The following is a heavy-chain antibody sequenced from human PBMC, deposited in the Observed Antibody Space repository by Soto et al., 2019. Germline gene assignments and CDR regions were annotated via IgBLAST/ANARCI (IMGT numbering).Heavy chain of an antibody. V-gene: IGHV1-69*01. CDR2: IIPIFGTA. D-gene: IGHD6-6*01. Sequence: QVQLVQSGAEVKKPGSSVKVSCKASGGTFSSYAISWVRQAPGQGLEWMGGIIPIFGTANYAQKFQGRVTITADESTSTAYMGLSSLRSEDTAVYYCARDRAGIAARHHYYYGMDVWGQGTTVTVSS. J-gene: IGHJ6*02. CDR1: GGTFSSYA. CDR3: ARDRAGIAARHHYYYGMDV.